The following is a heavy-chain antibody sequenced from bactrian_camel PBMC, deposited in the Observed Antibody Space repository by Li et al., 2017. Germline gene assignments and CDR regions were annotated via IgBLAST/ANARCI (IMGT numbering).Heavy chain of an antibody. CDR3: ATGVGMAHGDGSECVGI. CDR1: GNTYALYY. J-gene: IGHJ4*01. D-gene: IGHD5*01. CDR2: IRQSKRT. Sequence: HVQLVESGGDSVETGGSLRLSCTFSGNTYALYYMAWFRQTPGGQREGVAHIRQSKRTQYVPSVKGRFTTSQDKSKNTWYLDMNNTNFEDTAVYYCATGVGMAHGDGSECVGIWGQGTQVTVS. V-gene: IGHV3S53*01.